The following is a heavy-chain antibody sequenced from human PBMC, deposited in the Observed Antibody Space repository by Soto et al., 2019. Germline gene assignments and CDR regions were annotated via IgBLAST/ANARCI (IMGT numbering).Heavy chain of an antibody. CDR1: GFTFSNYY. D-gene: IGHD1-1*01. CDR2: SSNSGTYT. Sequence: LRLSCTASGFTFSNYYMSWIRQAPGKGLEWVSYSSNSGTYTRYADSVKGRFSISRDNAKNSLYLQISNLRGEDTATYYCARSGDNYNLLDYWGQGTPVTVSS. CDR3: ARSGDNYNLLDY. V-gene: IGHV3-11*06. J-gene: IGHJ4*02.